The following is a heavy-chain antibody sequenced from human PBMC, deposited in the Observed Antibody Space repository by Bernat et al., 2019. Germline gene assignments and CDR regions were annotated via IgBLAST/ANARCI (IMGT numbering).Heavy chain of an antibody. V-gene: IGHV3-23*01. Sequence: EVQLLESGGGLVQPGGSLRLSCEASGFTFSSYAMNWVRQAPGTGLAWVSVLSGSGSNTYYAESVKGRFTIPRDNSKNTLYLQMNSLRAEDTAVYYCAKGVKVVRGAVDYWGQGTLVTVSS. CDR3: AKGVKVVRGAVDY. CDR2: LSGSGSNT. J-gene: IGHJ4*02. D-gene: IGHD3-10*01. CDR1: GFTFSSYA.